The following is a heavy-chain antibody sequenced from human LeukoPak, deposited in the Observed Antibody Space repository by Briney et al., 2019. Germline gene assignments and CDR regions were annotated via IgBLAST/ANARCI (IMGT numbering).Heavy chain of an antibody. D-gene: IGHD3-22*01. V-gene: IGHV4-4*07. CDR1: GASISSYY. CDR3: AREETYYYDSSGYWANWFDP. J-gene: IGHJ5*02. Sequence: SETLSLTCTVSGASISSYYWSWLRQPAGKGLEWIGRIYTSGSTNYNPSLKSRVTMSVDTSKNQFSLKLSSVTAADTAVYYCAREETYYYDSSGYWANWFDPWGQGTLVTVSS. CDR2: IYTSGST.